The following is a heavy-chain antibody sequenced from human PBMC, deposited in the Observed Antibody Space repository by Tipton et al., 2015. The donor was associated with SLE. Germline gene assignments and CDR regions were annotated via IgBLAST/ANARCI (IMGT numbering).Heavy chain of an antibody. CDR1: GASISSHSSY. V-gene: IGHV4-39*07. CDR3: ARPLEGNDYFREWAFDI. D-gene: IGHD5-12*01. J-gene: IGHJ3*02. CDR2: IYCSGTT. Sequence: TLSLTCTFSGASISSHSSYWGWIRLPPGKGLEWVGIIYCSGTTFYNPSLKSRVTISVDTSKNQFSLTLTSVTAADTAVYYCARPLEGNDYFREWAFDIWGQGTTVTVSS.